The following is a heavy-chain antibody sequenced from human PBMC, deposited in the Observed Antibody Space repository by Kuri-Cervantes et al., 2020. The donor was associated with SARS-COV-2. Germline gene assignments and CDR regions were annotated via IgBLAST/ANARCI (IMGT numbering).Heavy chain of an antibody. CDR3: AKDPPPAGY. V-gene: IGHV3-7*01. Sequence: GGSLRLSCAASGFTFSSYWMSWVRQAPGKGLEWVANIKQDGSNKYYADSVKGRFTISRDNSKNTLYLQMNSLRAEDTAVYYCAKDPPPAGYWGQGTLVTVSS. CDR1: GFTFSSYW. J-gene: IGHJ4*02. CDR2: IKQDGSNK.